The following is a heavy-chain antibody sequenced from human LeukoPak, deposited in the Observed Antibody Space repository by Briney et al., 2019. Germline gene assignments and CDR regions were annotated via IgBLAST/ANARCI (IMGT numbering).Heavy chain of an antibody. J-gene: IGHJ3*02. CDR2: IRNKADSYTT. D-gene: IGHD3-16*01. Sequence: GGSLRLSCAASGFTFSDHYMDWVRQAPGKGLEWVGRIRNKADSYTTENAASVKGRFTISRDDSKNSLYLQMNSLKTEDTAVYYCARARRLGVEGAFDIWGQGTLVTVSS. CDR1: GFTFSDHY. V-gene: IGHV3-72*01. CDR3: ARARRLGVEGAFDI.